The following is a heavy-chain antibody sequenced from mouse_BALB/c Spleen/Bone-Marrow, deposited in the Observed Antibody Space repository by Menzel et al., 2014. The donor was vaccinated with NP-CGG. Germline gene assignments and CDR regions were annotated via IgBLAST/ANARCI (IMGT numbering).Heavy chain of an antibody. CDR1: GYTFSSYW. Sequence: VHLQQSGAELMKPGASVKISCKATGYTFSSYWIEWVKQRPGHGLEWIGEILPGSGSTNYNEKFKGKATFTADTSSNTAYMQLSSLTSEDSAVYYCARGIDYYAMDYWGQGTSVTVSS. J-gene: IGHJ4*01. CDR2: ILPGSGST. V-gene: IGHV1-9*01. CDR3: ARGIDYYAMDY.